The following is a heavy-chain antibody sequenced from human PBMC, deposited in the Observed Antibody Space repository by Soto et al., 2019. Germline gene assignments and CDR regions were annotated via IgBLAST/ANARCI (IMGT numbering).Heavy chain of an antibody. V-gene: IGHV3-23*01. J-gene: IGHJ6*03. Sequence: EVQLLESGGGLVQPGGSLRVSCEASGFTFSNYAMTWVRQAPGRGLEWVSTISDSRGSTHYADSVKGRFTISRDNSKNTLYLQMNSLRAEDTAVYYCANGWFGELTPYYYMDVWGKGTTVTVSS. D-gene: IGHD3-10*01. CDR1: GFTFSNYA. CDR3: ANGWFGELTPYYYMDV. CDR2: ISDSRGST.